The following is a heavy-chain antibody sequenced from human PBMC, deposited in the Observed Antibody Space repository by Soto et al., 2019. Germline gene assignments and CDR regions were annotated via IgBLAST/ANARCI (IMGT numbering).Heavy chain of an antibody. CDR1: GDSVSSNSAA. J-gene: IGHJ4*02. Sequence: SQTLSLTCVISGDSVSSNSAAWNWIRQSPSRGLEWLGRTYYRSKWYNDYAVSVKSRITINPDTSKNQFSLQLNSVTPEDTAVYYCARDLTLLSTYSSGWFDYWGQGTLVTVSS. V-gene: IGHV6-1*01. D-gene: IGHD6-19*01. CDR3: ARDLTLLSTYSSGWFDY. CDR2: TYYRSKWYN.